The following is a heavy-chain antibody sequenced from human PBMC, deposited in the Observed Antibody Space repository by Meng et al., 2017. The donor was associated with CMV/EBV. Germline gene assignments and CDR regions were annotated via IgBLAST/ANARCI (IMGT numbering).Heavy chain of an antibody. CDR1: GFTFSSYE. V-gene: IGHV3-48*03. D-gene: IGHD6-13*01. CDR2: ISSSGSTI. CDR3: ASWYDAFDI. Sequence: GGSLRLSCAASGFTFSSYEMNWVRQAPGRGLEWVSYISSSGSTIYYADSVKGRFTISRDNAKNSLYLQMNSLRAEDTAVYYCASWYDAFDIWGQGTMVTVSS. J-gene: IGHJ3*02.